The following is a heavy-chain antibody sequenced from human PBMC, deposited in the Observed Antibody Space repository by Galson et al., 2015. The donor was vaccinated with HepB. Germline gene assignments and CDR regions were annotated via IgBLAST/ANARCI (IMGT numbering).Heavy chain of an antibody. CDR2: IYLDDSDT. D-gene: IGHD6-13*01. Sequence: QSGAEVKKPGESLKISCKASGDSFSNYWIGWVRQMPGKGLEWMGLIYLDDSDTRYSPSFQGHVTISADKSTATAYLQWSSLKAADTGMYFCARRFYSSGWYDYWGQGTLLTVSS. CDR1: GDSFSNYW. J-gene: IGHJ4*02. V-gene: IGHV5-51*01. CDR3: ARRFYSSGWYDY.